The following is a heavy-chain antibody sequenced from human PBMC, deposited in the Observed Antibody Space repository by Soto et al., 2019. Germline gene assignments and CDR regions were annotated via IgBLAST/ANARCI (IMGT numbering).Heavy chain of an antibody. D-gene: IGHD4-4*01. Sequence: GGSLRLSCAASGFTFSNAWMSWVRQAPGKGLEWVGRIKSKTDGGTTDYAAPVKGRFTNSRDDSKNTLYLQMNSLKTDDTAVYYCTALPHSNYYYYGMDVWGQGTTVTVSS. CDR3: TALPHSNYYYYGMDV. CDR2: IKSKTDGGTT. CDR1: GFTFSNAW. V-gene: IGHV3-15*01. J-gene: IGHJ6*02.